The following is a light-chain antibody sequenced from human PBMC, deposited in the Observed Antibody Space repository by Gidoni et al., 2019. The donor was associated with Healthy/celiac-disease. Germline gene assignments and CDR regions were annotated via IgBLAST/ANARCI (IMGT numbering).Light chain of an antibody. J-gene: IGKJ4*01. CDR2: DAS. Sequence: DIQMTQYPSSLSASVGDRVTITCQASQDISNYLNWYQQKPGKATKLLLYDASNLETGVPSRFSGSGSGTDFTFTISSLQPEDIATYYCQQYDNLPLTFGGGTKVEIK. CDR3: QQYDNLPLT. V-gene: IGKV1-33*01. CDR1: QDISNY.